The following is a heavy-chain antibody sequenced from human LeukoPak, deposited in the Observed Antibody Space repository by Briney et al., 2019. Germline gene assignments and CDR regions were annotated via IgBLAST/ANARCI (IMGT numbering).Heavy chain of an antibody. CDR2: IIPIFGTA. CDR3: ARSDYGDYPFDY. CDR1: GGTFSSYA. Sequence: GASVKVSCKASGGTFSSYAISWVPQAPGQGLEWMGGIIPIFGTANYAQKFQGRVTITADESTSTAYMELSSLRSEDTAVYYCARSDYGDYPFDYWGQGTLVTVSS. V-gene: IGHV1-69*13. J-gene: IGHJ4*02. D-gene: IGHD4-17*01.